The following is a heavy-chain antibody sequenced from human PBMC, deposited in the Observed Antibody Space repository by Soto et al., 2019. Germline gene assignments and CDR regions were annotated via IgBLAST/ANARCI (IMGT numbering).Heavy chain of an antibody. CDR1: GGSISIGGYS. CDR2: IYHSGST. V-gene: IGHV4-30-2*01. D-gene: IGHD1-1*01. CDR3: ARTLPNRQLFDS. J-gene: IGHJ4*02. Sequence: SDTLSLTCAVSGGSISIGGYSWSWIRQPPGKGLEWIGYIYHSGSTYYNPSLKSRVTISVDRSKNQFSLKLSSVTAADTAVYYCARTLPNRQLFDSWSQGTLVTVSS.